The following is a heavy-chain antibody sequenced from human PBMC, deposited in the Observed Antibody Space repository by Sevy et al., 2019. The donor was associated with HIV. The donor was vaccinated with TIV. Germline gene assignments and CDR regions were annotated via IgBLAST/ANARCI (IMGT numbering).Heavy chain of an antibody. J-gene: IGHJ4*02. V-gene: IGHV3-7*03. D-gene: IGHD2-15*01. CDR2: IKPDGSEQ. Sequence: GGSLRLSCATSGFTFSNYWMTWVRHTPGKGLEWVANIKPDGSEQYYADSVKGRFTISRDNAKDSLYLQVRSLRAEDTALYYCARGGVSAPLSGGNYWGQGALVTVSS. CDR1: GFTFSNYW. CDR3: ARGGVSAPLSGGNY.